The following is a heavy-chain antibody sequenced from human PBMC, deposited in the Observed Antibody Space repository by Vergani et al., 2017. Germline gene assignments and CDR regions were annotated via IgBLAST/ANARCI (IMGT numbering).Heavy chain of an antibody. CDR2: ISSSGSTI. V-gene: IGHV3-11*04. CDR1: GFTFSDYY. D-gene: IGHD1-1*01. J-gene: IGHJ6*03. Sequence: QVQLVESGGGLVKPGGSLRLSCAASGFTFSDYYMSWIRQAPGKGLEWVSYISSSGSTIYYADSVKGRFTISRDNSKNTLYLEMNALRAEDTAVYYCARDFLTRVTTLDYYYMGVWGKGTTVTVSS. CDR3: ARDFLTRVTTLDYYYMGV.